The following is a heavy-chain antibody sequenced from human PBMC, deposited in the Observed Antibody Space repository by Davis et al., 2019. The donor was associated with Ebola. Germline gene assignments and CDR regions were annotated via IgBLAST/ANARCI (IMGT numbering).Heavy chain of an antibody. CDR3: VKDLVGVVNMDV. D-gene: IGHD3-3*01. J-gene: IGHJ6*03. V-gene: IGHV3-9*01. CDR2: ISWNSGSI. CDR1: GFTFDDYA. Sequence: PGGSLRLSCAASGFTFDDYALHWVRQAPGKGLEWVSGISWNSGSIGYADSVKGRFTISRDNSKNTLYLQMSSLRAEDTAVYYCVKDLVGVVNMDVWGKGTTVTVSS.